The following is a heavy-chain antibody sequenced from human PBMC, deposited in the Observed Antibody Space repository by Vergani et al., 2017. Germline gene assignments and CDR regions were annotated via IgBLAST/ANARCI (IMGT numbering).Heavy chain of an antibody. V-gene: IGHV1-69*09. J-gene: IGHJ3*02. CDR3: ATRRCGGDCTGAFDI. D-gene: IGHD2-21*01. CDR1: GGTFSSYA. CDR2: IIPILGIA. Sequence: VQLVQSGAEVKTPGESLKISCKVSGGTFSSYAISWVRQAPGQGLEWMGRIIPILGIANYAQKFQGRVTMTEDTSTDTAYMELSSLRSEDPAVYYCATRRCGGDCTGAFDIWGQGTMVTVSS.